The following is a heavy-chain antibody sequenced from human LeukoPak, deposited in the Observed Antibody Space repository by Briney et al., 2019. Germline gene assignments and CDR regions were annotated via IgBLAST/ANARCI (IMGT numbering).Heavy chain of an antibody. J-gene: IGHJ4*02. CDR3: ASGGYYYDSSGYYD. CDR2: ISYDGSNK. V-gene: IGHV3-30*03. CDR1: GFTFSSYG. D-gene: IGHD3-22*01. Sequence: PGRSLRLSCAASGFTFSSYGMHWVRQAPGKGLEWVAVISYDGSNKYYADSVKGRFTISRDNARNSLYLQMNSLRAEDTAVYYCASGGYYYDSSGYYDWGQGTLVTVSS.